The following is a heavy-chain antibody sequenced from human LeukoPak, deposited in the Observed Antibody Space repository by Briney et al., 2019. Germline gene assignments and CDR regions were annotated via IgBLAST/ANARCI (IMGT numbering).Heavy chain of an antibody. CDR3: ARGLEYSSSWSLYYYYYGMDV. D-gene: IGHD6-13*01. CDR2: MNPNSGNT. V-gene: IGHV1-8*01. Sequence: ASVKVSCKASGYTFTSYDINWVRQDTGQGLEWMGWMNPNSGNTGYAQKFQCRVTMTRNTSISTAYMELSSLRSEDTAVYYFARGLEYSSSWSLYYYYYGMDVWGQGTTVTVSS. J-gene: IGHJ6*02. CDR1: GYTFTSYD.